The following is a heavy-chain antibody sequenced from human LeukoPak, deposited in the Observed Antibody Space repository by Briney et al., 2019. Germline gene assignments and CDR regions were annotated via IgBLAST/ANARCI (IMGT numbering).Heavy chain of an antibody. CDR2: IDWDGDK. V-gene: IGHV2-70*04. D-gene: IGHD1-26*01. CDR3: TRGGGATAVDY. J-gene: IGHJ4*02. Sequence: SGPTLVNPTETLKLTCTFSGFSLSTSGMRVSWIRQPPGKALEWLARIDWDGDKFCNTSLKTRLTISKGSSKNQVVLIMTNMDPVDTGTYYCTRGGGATAVDYWGQGTLVTVSS. CDR1: GFSLSTSGMR.